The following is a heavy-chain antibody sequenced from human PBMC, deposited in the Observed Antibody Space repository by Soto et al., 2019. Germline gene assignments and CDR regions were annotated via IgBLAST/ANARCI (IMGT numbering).Heavy chain of an antibody. CDR3: ARDDGISSSWEAEYFQH. D-gene: IGHD6-13*01. CDR1: GGSISSGGYY. Sequence: QVQLQESGPGLVKPSQTLSLTCTVSGGSISSGGYYWSWIRQHPGKGLEWIGYIYYSGSTYYNPSLKSRVTISVDTSKNQFSLKLSSVTAADTAGYYCARDDGISSSWEAEYFQHWGQGTLVTVSS. V-gene: IGHV4-31*03. CDR2: IYYSGST. J-gene: IGHJ1*01.